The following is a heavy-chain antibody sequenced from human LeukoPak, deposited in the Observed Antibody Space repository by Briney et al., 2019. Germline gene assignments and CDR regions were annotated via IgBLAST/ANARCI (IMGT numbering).Heavy chain of an antibody. J-gene: IGHJ4*02. D-gene: IGHD3-9*01. CDR1: GFTFSSYG. CDR2: IWYDGSNK. V-gene: IGHV3-33*01. Sequence: GRSLRLSCAASGFTFSSYGMHWVRQAPGKGLEWVAVIWYDGSNKYYADSVKGRFTISRGNSKNTLYLQMNSLRAEDTAVYYCARAPLRYFDWLLVYWGQGTLVTVSS. CDR3: ARAPLRYFDWLLVY.